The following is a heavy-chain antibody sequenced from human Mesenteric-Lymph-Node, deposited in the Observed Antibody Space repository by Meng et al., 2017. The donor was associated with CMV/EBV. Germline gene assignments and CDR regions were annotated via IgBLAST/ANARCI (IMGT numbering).Heavy chain of an antibody. J-gene: IGHJ6*02. Sequence: GESLKISCAASGFTFSTYDMHWVRQATGKGLEWVSTIGTAGDTYYPVSVKGRFTISGENAKNSLYLQMNSLRAGDTAVYYCARGSCSSTSCYKGNSYYYYGMDVWGQGTAVTVSS. CDR2: IGTAGDT. CDR3: ARGSCSSTSCYKGNSYYYYGMDV. CDR1: GFTFSTYD. V-gene: IGHV3-13*01. D-gene: IGHD2-2*02.